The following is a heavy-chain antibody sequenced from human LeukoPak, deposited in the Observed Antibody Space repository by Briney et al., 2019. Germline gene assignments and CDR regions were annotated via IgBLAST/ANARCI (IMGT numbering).Heavy chain of an antibody. CDR2: IYYSGST. Sequence: SETLSLTCAVSGYSISSSNWWGWIRQPPGKGLEWIGYIYYSGSTYYNPSLKSRVTMSVDTSKHQFSMKLSSVTAVDTAVYYCAREKTADGYPYYYDYWGQGILVSVSS. CDR1: GYSISSSNW. J-gene: IGHJ4*02. CDR3: AREKTADGYPYYYDY. V-gene: IGHV4-28*03. D-gene: IGHD5-18*01.